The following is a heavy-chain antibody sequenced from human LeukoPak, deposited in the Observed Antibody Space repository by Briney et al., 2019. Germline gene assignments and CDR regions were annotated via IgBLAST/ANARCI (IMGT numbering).Heavy chain of an antibody. CDR3: ARAKPKNMVRGLIMRRESRYYFDY. CDR2: ISYDGSNK. D-gene: IGHD3-10*01. Sequence: GGSLRLSCAASGFTFSSYAMHWVRQAPGKGLEWVAVISYDGSNKYYADSVKGRFTISRDNSKSTLYMQMNSLRAEDTAVYYCARAKPKNMVRGLIMRRESRYYFDYWGQGTLVTVSS. J-gene: IGHJ4*02. V-gene: IGHV3-30*04. CDR1: GFTFSSYA.